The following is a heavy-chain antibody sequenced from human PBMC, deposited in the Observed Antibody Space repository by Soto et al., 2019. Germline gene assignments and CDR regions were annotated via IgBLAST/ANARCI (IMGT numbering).Heavy chain of an antibody. V-gene: IGHV1-3*01. CDR2: INAGNGNT. CDR3: ASMASGHYYGFNWFDP. D-gene: IGHD3-10*01. Sequence: ASVKVSCKASGYTFTSYAMHWVRQAPGQRLEWMGWINAGNGNTKYSQKFQGRVTITRDTSASTAYMELSSLRSEDTAVYYCASMASGHYYGFNWFDPWGQGTLVTVSS. CDR1: GYTFTSYA. J-gene: IGHJ5*02.